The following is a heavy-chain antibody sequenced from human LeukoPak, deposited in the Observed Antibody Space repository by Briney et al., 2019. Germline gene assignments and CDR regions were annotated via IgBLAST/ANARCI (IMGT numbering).Heavy chain of an antibody. J-gene: IGHJ6*03. CDR1: GGSISSYY. V-gene: IGHV4-59*01. CDR3: ARDGSVGPRYYYYMDA. CDR2: FYYSGST. D-gene: IGHD3-10*01. Sequence: PSETLSLTCTVSGGSISSYYWSWIRQPPGKGLEWIGYFYYSGSTNYNPSLKSRVTISVDTSKNQFSLKLSSVTAADTAVYYCARDGSVGPRYYYYMDAWGKGTTVTVSS.